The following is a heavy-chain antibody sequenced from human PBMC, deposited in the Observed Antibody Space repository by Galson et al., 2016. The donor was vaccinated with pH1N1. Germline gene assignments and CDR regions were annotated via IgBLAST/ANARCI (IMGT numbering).Heavy chain of an antibody. D-gene: IGHD6-13*01. CDR2: VDPKNGRT. CDR1: GYRFRDYY. Sequence: SVKVSCKASGYRFRDYYVHWVRQAPGHGLEWIGRVDPKNGRTKYGQKVQGRVTMTSDTSITTGYMELTRLNSDDTDLYYCARVEVRAAAGTTYWGQGTLVTVSS. CDR3: ARVEVRAAAGTTY. J-gene: IGHJ4*01. V-gene: IGHV1-2*05.